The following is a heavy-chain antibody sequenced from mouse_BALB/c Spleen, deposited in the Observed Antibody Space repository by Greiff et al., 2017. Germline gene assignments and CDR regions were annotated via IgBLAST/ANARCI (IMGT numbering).Heavy chain of an antibody. CDR1: GFTFSSFG. CDR3: ARSRGYDYGPFAY. V-gene: IGHV5-17*02. Sequence: DVKLVESGGGLVQPGGSRKLSCAASGFTFSSFGMHWVRQAPEKGLEWVAYISSGSSTIYYADTVKGRFTISRDNPKNTLFLQMTSLRSEDTAMYYCARSRGYDYGPFAYWGQGTLVTVSA. D-gene: IGHD2-4*01. J-gene: IGHJ3*01. CDR2: ISSGSSTI.